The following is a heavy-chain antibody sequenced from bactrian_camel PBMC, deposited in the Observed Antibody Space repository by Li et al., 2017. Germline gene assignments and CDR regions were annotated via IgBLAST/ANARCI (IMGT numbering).Heavy chain of an antibody. CDR1: GFTFASYD. J-gene: IGHJ4*01. V-gene: IGHV3S40*01. CDR3: AAGPWLTYTSCRNWPETSGERVDY. Sequence: DVQLVESGGILVQPGGSLRLSCAASGFTFASYDMSWVRQAPGKGLEWVSNINSWAGNEYYADSVKGRFAISRDNAKNTVYLQLNSLKSEDTAMYYCAAGPWLTYTSCRNWPETSGERVDYWGQGTQVTVS. D-gene: IGHD7*01. CDR2: INSWAGNE.